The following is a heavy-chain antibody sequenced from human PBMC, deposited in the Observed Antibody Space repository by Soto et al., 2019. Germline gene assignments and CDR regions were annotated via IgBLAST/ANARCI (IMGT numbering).Heavy chain of an antibody. CDR3: ASGRITMVRGAATDFDY. V-gene: IGHV3-30*12. CDR1: GFTFSSYG. Sequence: AGGSLRLSCAASGFTFSSYGMHWVRQAPGKGLERVAVISYDGSNKYYADSVKGRFTISRDNAKNSLYLQMNSLRAEDTAVYYCASGRITMVRGAATDFDYWGQGTLVTVSS. D-gene: IGHD3-10*01. CDR2: ISYDGSNK. J-gene: IGHJ4*02.